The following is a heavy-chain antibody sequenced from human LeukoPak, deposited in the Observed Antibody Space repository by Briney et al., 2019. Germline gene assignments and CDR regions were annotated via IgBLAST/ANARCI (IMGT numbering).Heavy chain of an antibody. D-gene: IGHD3-10*01. CDR2: VYTDGGTI. CDR1: GNIFTNYH. CDR3: ATEAPGSYRFDN. V-gene: IGHV1-46*01. Sequence: ASVKVSCKSSGNIFTNYHLHWVRLAPGRGLEWMGAVYTDGGTITNTRSFQDRVTMTRDVSTRTVYMELSSLNSEDTAVYYCATEAPGSYRFDNWGQEILVTVSS. J-gene: IGHJ4*02.